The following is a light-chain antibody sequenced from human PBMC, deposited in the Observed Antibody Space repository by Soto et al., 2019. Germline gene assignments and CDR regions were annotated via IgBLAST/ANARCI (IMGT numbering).Light chain of an antibody. V-gene: IGLV2-14*01. Sequence: QSALTQPASVSGSPGQSITISCTGTSSDIGGYNFVSWYHQHPGKAPKLMIYEVSNRPSGVSDRFSGSKSGNTASLTIPGLQAEDAADYYCSTFRSGTTLFGTGTKVTVL. J-gene: IGLJ1*01. CDR2: EVS. CDR1: SSDIGGYNF. CDR3: STFRSGTTL.